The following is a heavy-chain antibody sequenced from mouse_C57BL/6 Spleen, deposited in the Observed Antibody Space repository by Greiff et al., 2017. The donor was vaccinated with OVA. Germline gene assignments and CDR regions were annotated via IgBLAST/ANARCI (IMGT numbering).Heavy chain of an antibody. CDR1: GYSITSDY. Sequence: EVKLVESGPGLAKPSQTLSLTCSVTGYSITSDYWNWIRKFPGNKLEYMGYISYSGSTYYNPSLKSRISITRDTSKNQYYLQLNSVTTEDTATYYCARSPHYYGSSWGYFDVWGTGTTVTVSS. CDR3: ARSPHYYGSSWGYFDV. V-gene: IGHV3-8*01. CDR2: ISYSGST. D-gene: IGHD1-1*01. J-gene: IGHJ1*03.